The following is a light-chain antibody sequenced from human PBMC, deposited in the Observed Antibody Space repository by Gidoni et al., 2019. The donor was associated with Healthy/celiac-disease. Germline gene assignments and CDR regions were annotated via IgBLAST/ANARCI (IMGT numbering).Light chain of an antibody. CDR2: EVS. CDR3: SSYTSSSTLV. J-gene: IGLJ2*01. CDR1: SSDVGGYNY. Sequence: ITLSCTGTSSDVGGYNYVSWYQQHPGKAPKLMIYEVSNRPSGVSNRFSGSKSGNTASLTISRLQAEDEADYYCSSYTSSSTLVFGGGTKLTVL. V-gene: IGLV2-14*01.